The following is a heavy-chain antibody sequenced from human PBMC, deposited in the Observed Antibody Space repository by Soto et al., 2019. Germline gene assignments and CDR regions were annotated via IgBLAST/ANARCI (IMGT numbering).Heavy chain of an antibody. CDR1: GFSLSSSGMR. V-gene: IGHV2-70*04. CDR3: ASQRGQLRGRYFDY. J-gene: IGHJ4*02. Sequence: SGPTLVNPTQTLTLTCTFSGFSLSSSGMRVSWIRQPPGKALEWLARFDWDDDEFYRTSLKTRLTISKDTSKNQVVLTITNMDPADTATYYCASQRGQLRGRYFDYWGQGALVTVSS. D-gene: IGHD1-26*01. CDR2: FDWDDDE.